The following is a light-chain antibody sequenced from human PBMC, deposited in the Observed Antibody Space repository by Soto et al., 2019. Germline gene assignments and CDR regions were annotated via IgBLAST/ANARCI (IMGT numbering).Light chain of an antibody. V-gene: IGKV3D-7*01. Sequence: EIVMTQSPATLSLSPGEQSTLSCMASHSVSSSYLAWYQQKPGQAPRLLIYGASIRATGIPARFSGSGSGTAFTLTISSLQPEDFAVYYCQQDHNLPWTFGQGTKVDIK. J-gene: IGKJ1*01. CDR3: QQDHNLPWT. CDR2: GAS. CDR1: HSVSSSY.